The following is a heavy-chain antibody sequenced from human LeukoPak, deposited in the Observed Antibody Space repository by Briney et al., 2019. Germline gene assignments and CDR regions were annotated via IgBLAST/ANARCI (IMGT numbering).Heavy chain of an antibody. D-gene: IGHD3-10*01. CDR1: GFTFNTYN. CDR2: ISSSSSYI. CDR3: ARDHRYYYGSNYYYYMDV. J-gene: IGHJ6*03. Sequence: GGSLRLSCAGSGFTFNTYNMNWVRQAPGKGLEWVSSISSSSSYIYYADSVKGRFTISRDNAKNSLYLQMNSLRAEDTAVYYCARDHRYYYGSNYYYYMDVWGKGTTVTVSS. V-gene: IGHV3-21*01.